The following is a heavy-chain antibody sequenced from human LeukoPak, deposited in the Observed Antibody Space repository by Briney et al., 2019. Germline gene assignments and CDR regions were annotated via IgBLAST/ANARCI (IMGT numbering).Heavy chain of an antibody. J-gene: IGHJ2*01. CDR2: ISYDGSNK. Sequence: GRSLRLSCAASGFTFRSYAMHWVRQAPGKGLEWVAVISYDGSNKYYANSVKGRFTISRDNAKNSLYLQMNSLRAEDTAVYYCAGSDTTGYSPREWDYWYFDLWGRGTLVTVSS. D-gene: IGHD3-9*01. CDR3: AGSDTTGYSPREWDYWYFDL. V-gene: IGHV3-30*04. CDR1: GFTFRSYA.